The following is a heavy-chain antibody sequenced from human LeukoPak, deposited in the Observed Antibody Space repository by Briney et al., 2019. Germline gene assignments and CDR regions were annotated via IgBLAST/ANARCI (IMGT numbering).Heavy chain of an antibody. CDR3: AKEGDSSSWYDLYDY. CDR2: ISGSGGST. J-gene: IGHJ4*02. CDR1: GFTFNSYA. V-gene: IGHV3-23*01. Sequence: PGGSLRLSCAGSGFTFNSYAMTWVRQAPGKGLEWVSSISGSGGSTYYADSVKGRFTISRDNSKNTLYLQMNSLRAEDTAVYYCAKEGDSSSWYDLYDYWGQGTLVTVSS. D-gene: IGHD6-13*01.